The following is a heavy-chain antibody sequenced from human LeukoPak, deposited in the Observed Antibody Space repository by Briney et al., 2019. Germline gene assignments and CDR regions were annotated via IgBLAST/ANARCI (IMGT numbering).Heavy chain of an antibody. Sequence: ASVRVSCKASGYTFTGHYLHWVRQAPGQGLEWMGWIHPHSDDTNYAQKFQGRVPMTRDTSITTAYMELSRLTSDDTAVYYCAREVASGYCIDGVCPPFGYWGQGTLVTVSS. J-gene: IGHJ4*02. CDR3: AREVASGYCIDGVCPPFGY. D-gene: IGHD2-8*01. CDR1: GYTFTGHY. CDR2: IHPHSDDT. V-gene: IGHV1-2*02.